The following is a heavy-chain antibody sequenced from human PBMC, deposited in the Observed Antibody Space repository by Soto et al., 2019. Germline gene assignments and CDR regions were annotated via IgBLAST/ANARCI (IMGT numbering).Heavy chain of an antibody. Sequence: GSVKGSFKTSWYNLPKYGFHWVRPAPRQRVEKMGWIKPGKRDTKYSQKFQGRVTITRDTSATTAYIELSSLRSEDSAVFYCARTDCSSTSCYNYYYYGMDVWGQGTTVTVSS. V-gene: IGHV1-3*01. D-gene: IGHD2-2*01. CDR2: IKPGKRDT. CDR3: ARTDCSSTSCYNYYYYGMDV. J-gene: IGHJ6*02. CDR1: WYNLPKYG.